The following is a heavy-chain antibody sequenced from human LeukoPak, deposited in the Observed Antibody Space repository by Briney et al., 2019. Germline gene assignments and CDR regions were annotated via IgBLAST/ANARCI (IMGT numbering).Heavy chain of an antibody. J-gene: IGHJ5*02. CDR1: GYSFTTYT. Sequence: ASVKVSCKASGYSFTTYTIHWVRQAPGQGLEWVGIINPTDGSAGFAQKSQGRVTMTRDMSTSTVYMEVRSLRSEDTAVYYCARGHGSGYTNWFDPWGQGTLVTVSS. V-gene: IGHV1-46*01. CDR3: ARGHGSGYTNWFDP. D-gene: IGHD3-10*01. CDR2: INPTDGSA.